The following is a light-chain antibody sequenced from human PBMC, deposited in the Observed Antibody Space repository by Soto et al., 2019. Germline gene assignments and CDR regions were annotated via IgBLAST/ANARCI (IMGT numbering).Light chain of an antibody. CDR2: GAS. V-gene: IGKV1-27*01. CDR1: QYINTR. Sequence: TQSPATLSSFPGDRVTLSCRASQYINTRLAWYQQRPGNAPNLLIYGASILQSGVPSRFSGSGSGTHFTLTISSLQPEDVATYYCHSYNTMSRTFGQGTTVEIQ. CDR3: HSYNTMSRT. J-gene: IGKJ1*01.